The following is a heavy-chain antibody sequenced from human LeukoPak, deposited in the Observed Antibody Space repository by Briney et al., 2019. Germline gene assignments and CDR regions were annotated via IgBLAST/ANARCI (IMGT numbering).Heavy chain of an antibody. D-gene: IGHD5-24*01. CDR1: GGSISSGTYS. CDR3: ARHSLNNYGSYY. J-gene: IGHJ4*02. Sequence: PSETLSLTCTVSGGSISSGTYSWTWIRQPPGKGLEWIGSIHYDGNTYYKPSLKSRVTISVDTSKIQFSLRLSSATAADMATYYCARHSLNNYGSYYWGQGTLVTVSS. CDR2: IHYDGNT. V-gene: IGHV4-39*01.